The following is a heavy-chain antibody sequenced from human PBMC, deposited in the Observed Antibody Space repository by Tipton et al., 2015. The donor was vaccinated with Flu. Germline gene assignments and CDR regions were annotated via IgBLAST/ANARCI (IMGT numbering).Heavy chain of an antibody. CDR1: GYTFTSYY. CDR2: INPSGGST. D-gene: IGHD2-15*01. V-gene: IGHV1-46*01. CDR3: AREREAATSAFDI. Sequence: QSGPEVKKPGASVKVSCKASGYTFTSYYMHWVRQAPGQGLEWMGIINPSGGSTSYAQKFQGRVTMTRDTSTSTVYMELSSLRSEDMAVYYCAREREAATSAFDIWGQGTMVTVSS. J-gene: IGHJ3*02.